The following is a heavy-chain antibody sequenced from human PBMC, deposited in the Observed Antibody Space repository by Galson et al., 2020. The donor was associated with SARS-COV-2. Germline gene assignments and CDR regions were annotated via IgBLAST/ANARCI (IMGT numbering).Heavy chain of an antibody. V-gene: IGHV3-15*01. CDR3: TTELYCSSTTCPNAFNC. D-gene: IGHD2-2*01. CDR1: QYTFSSTW. J-gene: IGHJ3*01. CDR2: IKSNTDGGTT. Sequence: GGSLRLSCAVSQYTFSSTWMSWVRQAPGKGLEWVGRIKSNTDGGTTDYAAPVKGRFTISRDDSRNTVFLQMNSLKTEDTAVYYCTTELYCSSTTCPNAFNCWGQGTRVTVSS.